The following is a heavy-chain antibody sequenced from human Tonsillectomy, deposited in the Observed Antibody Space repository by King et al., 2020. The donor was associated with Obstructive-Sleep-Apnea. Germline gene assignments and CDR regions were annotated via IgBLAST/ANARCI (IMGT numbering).Heavy chain of an antibody. CDR3: ARGHYYDSSGYYQSNFDY. CDR1: GGSISSSSYY. Sequence: VQLQESGPGLVKPSETLSLTCTVSGGSISSSSYYWGWIRQPPGKGLEWIGSIYYSGSTYYNPSLKSRVTISVDTSKNQFSLKLSSVTAADTAVYYCARGHYYDSSGYYQSNFDYWGQGTLVTVSS. CDR2: IYYSGST. D-gene: IGHD3-22*01. V-gene: IGHV4-39*07. J-gene: IGHJ4*02.